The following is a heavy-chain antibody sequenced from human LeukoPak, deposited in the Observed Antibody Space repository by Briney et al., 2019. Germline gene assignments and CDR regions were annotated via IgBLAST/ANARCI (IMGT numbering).Heavy chain of an antibody. CDR2: IKQDGSEK. Sequence: GGSLRLSCAASGFTFSSYWMSWVRQAPGQGLEWVANIKQDGSEKYYVESVKGRFTISRDTAKNTLYMQMSSLRAEDTAVYYCARVADYYALRDAFDIWGQGTMVTVSS. D-gene: IGHD3-10*01. J-gene: IGHJ3*02. CDR3: ARVADYYALRDAFDI. CDR1: GFTFSSYW. V-gene: IGHV3-7*01.